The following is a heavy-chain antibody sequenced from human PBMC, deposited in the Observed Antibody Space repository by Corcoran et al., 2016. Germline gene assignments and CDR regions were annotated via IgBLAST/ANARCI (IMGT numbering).Heavy chain of an antibody. D-gene: IGHD1-7*01. CDR1: GFTFSSYS. J-gene: IGHJ5*02. CDR3: ERVKLELRFTWFDP. CDR2: ISSSSSTI. V-gene: IGHV3-48*02. Sequence: EVQLVESGGGLVQPGGSLRLSCAASGFTFSSYSMNWVRQAPGKGLEWVSYISSSSSTIYYAESVKGRFTISRDNAKNSLYLQMNSLRDEETAVYYCERVKLELRFTWFDPWGQGTLVTVSS.